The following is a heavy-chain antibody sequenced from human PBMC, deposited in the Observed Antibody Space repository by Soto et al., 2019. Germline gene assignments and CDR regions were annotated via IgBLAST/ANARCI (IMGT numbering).Heavy chain of an antibody. Sequence: SETLSLTCAVYGGSFSGYYWGWIRQPPGKGLEWIGEINHSGSTNYNPSLKSRVTISVDTSKNQFSLKLSSVTAADTAVYYCARTPQILYFYYYYGMDVWGQGTTVTVSS. CDR1: GGSFSGYY. CDR2: INHSGST. CDR3: ARTPQILYFYYYYGMDV. J-gene: IGHJ6*02. D-gene: IGHD3-10*01. V-gene: IGHV4-34*01.